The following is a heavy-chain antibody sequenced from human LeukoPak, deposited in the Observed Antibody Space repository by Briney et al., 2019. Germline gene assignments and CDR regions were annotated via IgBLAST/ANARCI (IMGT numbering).Heavy chain of an antibody. CDR3: ARGRAVTGSTVIDY. J-gene: IGHJ4*02. CDR1: GFTFSSYA. Sequence: GGSLRLSCAASGFTFSSYAIHWVRRAPGKALEWVATISSDGGNRYYSDSVKGRLTISRDNSKNTLYLQMNSLRPEDTAVFHCARGRAVTGSTVIDYWGQGTLVTVSS. V-gene: IGHV3-30-3*01. CDR2: ISSDGGNR. D-gene: IGHD6-19*01.